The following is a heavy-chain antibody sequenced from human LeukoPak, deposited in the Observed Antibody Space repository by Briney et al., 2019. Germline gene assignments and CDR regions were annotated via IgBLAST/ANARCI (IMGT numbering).Heavy chain of an antibody. CDR2: IHHSGST. V-gene: IGHV4-38-2*02. CDR3: ATAGGSYYSGWEFDS. Sequence: SETLSLTCTVSGYFISSGYYWGWIRQPPGKGLQWIGSIHHSGSTYYNPSLKSRVTISVDTSKNQFSLKLSSVTAADTAVYYCATAGGSYYSGWEFDSWGQGTLVTVSS. CDR1: GYFISSGYY. J-gene: IGHJ4*02. D-gene: IGHD2-15*01.